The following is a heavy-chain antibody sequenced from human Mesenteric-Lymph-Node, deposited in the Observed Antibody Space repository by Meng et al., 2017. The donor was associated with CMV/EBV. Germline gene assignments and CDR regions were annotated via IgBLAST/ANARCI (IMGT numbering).Heavy chain of an antibody. CDR1: SFSGDY. Sequence: SFSGDYGSSIRPHPGKGLEWIGEINHSGSTNYNPSLKSRVTISVDTSKNQFSLKLSSVTAADTAVYYCARGRPGYCSGGSCYQPFDYWGQGTLVTVSS. J-gene: IGHJ4*02. D-gene: IGHD2-15*01. CDR3: ARGRPGYCSGGSCYQPFDY. V-gene: IGHV4-34*01. CDR2: INHSGST.